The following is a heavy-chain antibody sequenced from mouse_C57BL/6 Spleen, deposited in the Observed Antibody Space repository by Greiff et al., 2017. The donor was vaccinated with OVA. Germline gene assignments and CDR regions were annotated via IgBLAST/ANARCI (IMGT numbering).Heavy chain of an antibody. CDR1: GYSFTSYY. Sequence: QVQLQQSGPELVKPGASVKISCKASGYSFTSYYIHWVKQRPGQGLEWIGWIYPGSGNTKYNEKFKGKATLTADTSSSTAYMQLSSLTSEDSAVYYCAREGYDYDGPAWFAYWGQGTLVTVSA. V-gene: IGHV1-66*01. J-gene: IGHJ3*01. CDR3: AREGYDYDGPAWFAY. D-gene: IGHD2-4*01. CDR2: IYPGSGNT.